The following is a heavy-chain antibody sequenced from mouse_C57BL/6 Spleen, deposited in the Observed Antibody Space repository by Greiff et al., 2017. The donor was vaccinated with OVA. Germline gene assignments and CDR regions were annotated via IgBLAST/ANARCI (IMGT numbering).Heavy chain of an antibody. CDR3: ARNWVSYWYFDV. Sequence: VQLQQPGAELVRPGSSVKLSCKASGYTFTSYWMDWVKQRPGQGLEWIGNIYPSDSETHYNQKFKDKATLTVDKSSSTAYMQLSSLTSEDSAVYYCARNWVSYWYFDVWGTGTTVTVSS. V-gene: IGHV1-61*01. CDR1: GYTFTSYW. J-gene: IGHJ1*03. CDR2: IYPSDSET. D-gene: IGHD4-1*01.